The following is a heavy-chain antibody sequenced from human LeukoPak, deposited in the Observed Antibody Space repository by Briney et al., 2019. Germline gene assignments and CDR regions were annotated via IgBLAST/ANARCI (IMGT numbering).Heavy chain of an antibody. J-gene: IGHJ4*02. CDR1: GGSFSGYY. Sequence: SETLSLTCAVYGGSFSGYYWSWIRQPPRKGLEWIGEINHSGSTNYNPSLKSRVTISVDTSKNQFSLKLSSVTAADTAVYYCARSQVVRGVIRFDYWGQGTLVTVSS. CDR2: INHSGST. D-gene: IGHD3-10*01. CDR3: ARSQVVRGVIRFDY. V-gene: IGHV4-34*01.